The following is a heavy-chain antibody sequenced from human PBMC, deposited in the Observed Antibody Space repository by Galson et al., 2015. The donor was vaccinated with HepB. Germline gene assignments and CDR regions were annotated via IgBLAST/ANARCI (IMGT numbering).Heavy chain of an antibody. J-gene: IGHJ4*02. V-gene: IGHV3-21*01. CDR3: ARDGDPSSGWVLDY. Sequence: SLRLSCAASGFTLSSNSMNWVRQTPGKGLEWVSSISSGSSYKYYADSVKGRFTISRDNAKNSLYLQMNSLRDEDTAVYYCARDGDPSSGWVLDYCVQGTLVTVSS. CDR2: ISSGSSYK. CDR1: GFTLSSNS. D-gene: IGHD6-19*01.